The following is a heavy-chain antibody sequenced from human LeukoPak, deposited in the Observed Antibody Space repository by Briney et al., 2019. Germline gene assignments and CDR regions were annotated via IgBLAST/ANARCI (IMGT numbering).Heavy chain of an antibody. CDR3: ALRRAYDILTGYRY. CDR1: GGTFSSYA. V-gene: IGHV1-69*13. Sequence: SVKVSCKASGGTFSSYAISWVRQAPGQGLEWMGGIIPIFGTANYAQKFQGRVTIAADESTSTAYMELSSLRSEDTAVYYCALRRAYDILTGYRYWGQGTLVTVSS. D-gene: IGHD3-9*01. CDR2: IIPIFGTA. J-gene: IGHJ4*02.